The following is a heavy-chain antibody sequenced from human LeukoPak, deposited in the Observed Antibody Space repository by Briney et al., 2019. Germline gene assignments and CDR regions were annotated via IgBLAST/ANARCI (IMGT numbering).Heavy chain of an antibody. V-gene: IGHV3-7*01. CDR1: GFTFSSYW. CDR3: ARLGAEQWLVSYYYYMDV. Sequence: PGGSLRLSCAASGFTFSSYWMSWVRQAPGKGLEWVANIKQDGSEKYYVDSVKGRFTISRDNAKNSLYLQMNSLRAEDTAVYYCARLGAEQWLVSYYYYMDVWGKGTTVTISS. D-gene: IGHD6-19*01. CDR2: IKQDGSEK. J-gene: IGHJ6*03.